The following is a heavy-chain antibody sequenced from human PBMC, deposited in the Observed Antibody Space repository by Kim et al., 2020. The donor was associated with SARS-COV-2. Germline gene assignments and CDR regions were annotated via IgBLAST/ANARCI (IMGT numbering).Heavy chain of an antibody. V-gene: IGHV3-7*04. Sequence: KGRFTISRHNAKNSLYLQMNSLRAEDTAVYYCARAVVVPAAPYYYYGMDVWGRGTTVTVSS. CDR3: ARAVVVPAAPYYYYGMDV. J-gene: IGHJ6*02. D-gene: IGHD2-2*01.